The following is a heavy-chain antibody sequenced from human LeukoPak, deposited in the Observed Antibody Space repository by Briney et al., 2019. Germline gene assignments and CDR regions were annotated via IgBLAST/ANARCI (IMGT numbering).Heavy chain of an antibody. J-gene: IGHJ6*03. CDR2: IYYSGST. D-gene: IGHD6-13*01. CDR1: GGSISSYY. CDR3: ARVPAYSPIAAAGTYYYMDV. V-gene: IGHV4-59*12. Sequence: SETLPLTCTVSGGSISSYYWSWIRQPPGKGLEWIGYIYYSGSTNYNPSLKSRVTISVDTSKNQFSLKLSSVTAADTAVYYCARVPAYSPIAAAGTYYYMDVWGKGTTVTVSS.